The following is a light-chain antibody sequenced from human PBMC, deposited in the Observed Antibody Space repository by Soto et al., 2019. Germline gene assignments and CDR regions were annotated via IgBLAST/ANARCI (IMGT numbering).Light chain of an antibody. J-gene: IGKJ2*01. Sequence: EIVLTQSPCTLSLSPGERATLSCRASQSVDSTYLAWYQQKPDQSPRLLIYATSTRAAGIPDRFSGSGSGTDFTLTISRLEPDDVAVYYCQQYDTSPPMYTLGHGTKVAIK. CDR2: ATS. V-gene: IGKV3-20*01. CDR3: QQYDTSPPMYT. CDR1: QSVDSTY.